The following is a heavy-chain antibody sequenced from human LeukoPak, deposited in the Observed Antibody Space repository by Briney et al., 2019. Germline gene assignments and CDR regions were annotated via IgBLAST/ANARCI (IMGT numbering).Heavy chain of an antibody. CDR1: GGSVSSGSYY. CDR2: MYYSGST. J-gene: IGHJ4*02. CDR3: ARDAHMEQQLVHLN. Sequence: SETLSLTCTVSGGSVSSGSYYWSWIRQPPGKGLEWIGYMYYSGSTNYNPSLKSRVTMSVDTSKNQFSLKLSSVTAADTAVYYCARDAHMEQQLVHLNWGQGTLVTVSS. D-gene: IGHD6-13*01. V-gene: IGHV4-61*01.